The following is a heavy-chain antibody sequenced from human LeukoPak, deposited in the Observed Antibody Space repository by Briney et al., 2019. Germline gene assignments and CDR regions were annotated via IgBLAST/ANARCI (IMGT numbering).Heavy chain of an antibody. Sequence: SVKVSCEASGGTFSSYAISWVRQAPGQGLEWMGGIIPIFGTANYAQKFQGRVTITADESTSTAYMELSSLRSEDTAVYYCVSEKYVQLGYYYYYYGMDVWGQGTTVTVSS. V-gene: IGHV1-69*01. J-gene: IGHJ6*02. CDR2: IIPIFGTA. CDR3: VSEKYVQLGYYYYYYGMDV. D-gene: IGHD1-1*01. CDR1: GGTFSSYA.